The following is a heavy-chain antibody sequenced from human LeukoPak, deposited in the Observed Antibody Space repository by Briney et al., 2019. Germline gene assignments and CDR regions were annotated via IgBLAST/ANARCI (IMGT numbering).Heavy chain of an antibody. CDR2: MNPNSGNT. J-gene: IGHJ3*02. CDR3: ARDKVTDSTGYYGPPGPGSSFDI. CDR1: GYTFTNYD. D-gene: IGHD3-22*01. Sequence: ASVKVSCKASGYTFTNYDINWVRQATGQGLEWMGWMNPNSGNTGYAQKFQGRVTITRNTSISTAYMELSSLRSEHTAVYYCARDKVTDSTGYYGPPGPGSSFDIWGQGTMVTVSS. V-gene: IGHV1-8*03.